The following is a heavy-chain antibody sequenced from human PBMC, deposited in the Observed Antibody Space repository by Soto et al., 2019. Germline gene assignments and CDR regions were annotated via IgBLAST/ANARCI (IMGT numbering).Heavy chain of an antibody. CDR3: AKDHCSGGSCYQDFDS. D-gene: IGHD2-15*01. J-gene: IGHJ4*02. V-gene: IGHV3-23*01. CDR1: GFTFVAYA. CDR2: ISGSGANT. Sequence: EVQLLESGGGLAQPGESLRLSCTASGFTFVAYAMSWVRQAPGRGLEWVSVISGSGANTFYADSAKGRFTISRDNSKNMVYLQMNSLGVEDTAVYYCAKDHCSGGSCYQDFDSWGQGTLVTVSA.